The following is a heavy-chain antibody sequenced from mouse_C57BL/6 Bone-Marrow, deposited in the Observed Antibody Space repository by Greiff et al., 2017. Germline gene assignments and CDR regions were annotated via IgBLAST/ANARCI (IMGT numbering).Heavy chain of an antibody. CDR2: IDPSDSYT. V-gene: IGHV1-69*01. Sequence: QVQLQQPGAELVMPGASVKLSCKASGYTFTSYWMHWVKQRPGQGLEWIGEIDPSDSYTNYNQKFKGKSTLTVDKSSSTAYMQLSSLTSEDSAVDYCATGGYYFYFDYWGQGTTLTVSS. CDR1: GYTFTSYW. CDR3: ATGGYYFYFDY. J-gene: IGHJ2*01. D-gene: IGHD2-3*01.